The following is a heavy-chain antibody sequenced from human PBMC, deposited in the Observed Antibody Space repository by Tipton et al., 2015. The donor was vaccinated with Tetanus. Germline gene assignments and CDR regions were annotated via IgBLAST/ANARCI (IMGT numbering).Heavy chain of an antibody. Sequence: SLRLSCAASGFTFDDFAMHWVRQAPGKGLEWVSGISWNSGSIGYADSVKGRFTISRDNAKNSLYLQMNSLRAEDTALYYCAKDITYYGSGANSWGQGTLVTVSS. CDR3: AKDITYYGSGANS. D-gene: IGHD3-10*01. CDR2: ISWNSGSI. J-gene: IGHJ4*02. CDR1: GFTFDDFA. V-gene: IGHV3-9*01.